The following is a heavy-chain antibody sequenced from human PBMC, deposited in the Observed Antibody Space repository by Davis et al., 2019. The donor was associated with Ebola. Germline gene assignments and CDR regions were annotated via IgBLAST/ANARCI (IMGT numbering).Heavy chain of an antibody. J-gene: IGHJ4*02. CDR3: ARGTMVRGVNLAY. D-gene: IGHD3-10*01. Sequence: SETLSLTCAVYGGSFSGYYWSWIRQPPGKGLEWIGEINHSGSTNYNPSLKSRVTISVDTSKNQFSLKLSSVTAADTAVYYCARGTMVRGVNLAYWGQGTLVTVSS. V-gene: IGHV4-34*01. CDR1: GGSFSGYY. CDR2: INHSGST.